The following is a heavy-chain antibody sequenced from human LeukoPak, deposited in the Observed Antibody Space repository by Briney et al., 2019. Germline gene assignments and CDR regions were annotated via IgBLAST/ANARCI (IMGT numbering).Heavy chain of an antibody. CDR2: SDPEDGER. CDR3: VTGFTTMAVDYFDY. D-gene: IGHD5-18*01. V-gene: IGHV1-24*01. J-gene: IGHJ4*02. CDR1: GKTLSDLS. Sequence: ASVKVSCKVSGKTLSDLSIHWLRQPPGKELEWLGGSDPEDGERIYAQMFQGGVTMTEDTSIDTAYMELSSLRSEDTAVYYCVTGFTTMAVDYFDYWGQGTLVTVSP.